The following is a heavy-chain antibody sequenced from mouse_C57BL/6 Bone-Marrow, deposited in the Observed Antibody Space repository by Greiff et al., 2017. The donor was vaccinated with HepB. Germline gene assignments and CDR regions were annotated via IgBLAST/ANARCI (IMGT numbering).Heavy chain of an antibody. CDR3: ARNYDYDLAWFAY. V-gene: IGHV2-2*01. J-gene: IGHJ3*01. Sequence: VQLVESGPGLVQPSQSLSITCTVSGFSLTSYGVHWVRQSPGKGLEWLGVIWSGGSTDYNAAFISRLSISKDNSKSQVFFKMNSLQADDTAIYYCARNYDYDLAWFAYWGQGTLVTVSA. CDR1: GFSLTSYG. D-gene: IGHD2-4*01. CDR2: IWSGGST.